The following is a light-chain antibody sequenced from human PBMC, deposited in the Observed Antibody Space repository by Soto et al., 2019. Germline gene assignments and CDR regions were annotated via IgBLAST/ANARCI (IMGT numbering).Light chain of an antibody. Sequence: EIVLTQSPATLSLSPGERATLSCRASQSVSSYLAWYQQKPGQAPRLLIYDASNRATGIPARFSGSGSGTDFTITISSLEPEDFAVYSCQQRSNWPPKYTFGQGTKLEIK. J-gene: IGKJ2*01. V-gene: IGKV3-11*01. CDR1: QSVSSY. CDR2: DAS. CDR3: QQRSNWPPKYT.